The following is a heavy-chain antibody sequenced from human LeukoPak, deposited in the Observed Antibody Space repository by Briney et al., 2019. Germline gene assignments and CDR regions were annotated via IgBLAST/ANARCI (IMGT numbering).Heavy chain of an antibody. CDR3: AKDDGGSYYIYYYYMDV. CDR2: ISGSGGNT. D-gene: IGHD3-16*01. CDR1: GFTFSNYG. V-gene: IGHV3-23*01. Sequence: GGTLRLSCAASGFTFSNYGMSWVRQAPGKVLEWVSAISGSGGNTYYADSVKGRFTISRDNSKNTLYLQMNSLRAEDTAVYYCAKDDGGSYYIYYYYMDVWGKGTTVTISS. J-gene: IGHJ6*03.